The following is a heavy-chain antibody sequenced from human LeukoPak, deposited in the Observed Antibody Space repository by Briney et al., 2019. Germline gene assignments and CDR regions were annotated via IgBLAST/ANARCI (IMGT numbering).Heavy chain of an antibody. CDR2: IKQDGSEK. CDR1: GFTFSSYW. V-gene: IGHV3-7*01. Sequence: GGSLRLSCAASGFTFSSYWMSRVRQAPGKGLEWVANIKQDGSEKYYVDSVKGRFTISRDNAKNSLYLQMNSLRAEDTAVYYCARDPLLTTVFRGEWDWGQGTLVTVSS. D-gene: IGHD4-17*01. J-gene: IGHJ4*02. CDR3: ARDPLLTTVFRGEWD.